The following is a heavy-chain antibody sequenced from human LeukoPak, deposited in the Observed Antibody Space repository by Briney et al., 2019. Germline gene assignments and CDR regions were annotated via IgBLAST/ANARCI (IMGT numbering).Heavy chain of an antibody. CDR3: TRTNMIAVAHY. Sequence: GGSLRLSCTASGFTFGDYAMSWVRQAPGKGLEWVGFIRSKAYGGTTEYAASVKGRFTISRDDSKSIAYLQMNSLRAEDTAVYYCTRTNMIAVAHYWGQGTLVTVSS. CDR2: IRSKAYGGTT. D-gene: IGHD3-22*01. V-gene: IGHV3-49*04. CDR1: GFTFGDYA. J-gene: IGHJ4*02.